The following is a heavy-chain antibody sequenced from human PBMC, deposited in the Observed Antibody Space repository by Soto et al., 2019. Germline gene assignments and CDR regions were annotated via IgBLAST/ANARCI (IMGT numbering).Heavy chain of an antibody. CDR1: GYTFTSYA. CDR2: INAGNGNT. D-gene: IGHD6-13*01. J-gene: IGHJ6*02. Sequence: ASVKVSCKASGYTFTSYAMHWVRQAPGQRLEWMGWINAGNGNTKYSQKFQGRVTITRDTSASTAYMELSSLRSEDTAVYYCARGGKMAAADRNYYGMDVWSQGTTVTVSS. V-gene: IGHV1-3*01. CDR3: ARGGKMAAADRNYYGMDV.